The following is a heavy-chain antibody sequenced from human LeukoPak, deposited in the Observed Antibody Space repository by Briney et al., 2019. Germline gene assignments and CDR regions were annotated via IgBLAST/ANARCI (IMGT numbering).Heavy chain of an antibody. CDR2: IYSGGST. J-gene: IGHJ4*02. CDR1: GFTASSNY. V-gene: IGHV3-53*01. CDR3: ASPSSRSYYYDSSGYYLLY. Sequence: SGGSLRLSCAASGFTASSNYMSWVRQAPGKGLEWVSVIYSGGSTYYADSVKGRFTISRDNSKNTLYLQMNSLRAEDTAVYYCASPSSRSYYYDSSGYYLLYWGQGTLVTVSS. D-gene: IGHD3-22*01.